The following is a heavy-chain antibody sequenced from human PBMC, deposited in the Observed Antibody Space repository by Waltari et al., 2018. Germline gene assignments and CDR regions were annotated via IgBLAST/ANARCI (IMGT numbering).Heavy chain of an antibody. D-gene: IGHD3-16*01. V-gene: IGHV3-21*01. CDR1: GFTFSSYS. Sequence: EVQLVESGGGLVKPGGSLRLSCAASGFTFSSYSMNWVRQAPGKGRGWCASLSCSSSYIYYADSVKGRYTISRDNAKNSLYRQMNRLRVEDTAVDYCARDLAWGYFDYWGQGTLVTVSS. CDR2: LSCSSSYI. CDR3: ARDLAWGYFDY. J-gene: IGHJ4*02.